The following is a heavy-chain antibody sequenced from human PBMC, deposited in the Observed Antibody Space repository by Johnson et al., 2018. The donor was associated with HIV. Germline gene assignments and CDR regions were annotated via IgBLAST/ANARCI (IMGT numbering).Heavy chain of an antibody. J-gene: IGHJ3*02. CDR2: IGTAGDT. CDR1: GFTFSSYD. D-gene: IGHD3-3*01. V-gene: IGHV3-13*01. Sequence: VQLVESGGGVVQPGRSLRLSCAASGFTFSSYDMHWVRQATGKGLEWVSAIGTAGDTYYPGSVKGRFTISRENAKNSLYLQMNSLRAGDTAVYYCARSLGLTIFGVADAFDIWGQGTMVTVSS. CDR3: ARSLGLTIFGVADAFDI.